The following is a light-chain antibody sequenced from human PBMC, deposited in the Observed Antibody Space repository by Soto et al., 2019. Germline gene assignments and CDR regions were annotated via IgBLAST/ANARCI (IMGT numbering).Light chain of an antibody. J-gene: IGKJ1*01. CDR1: QSVSSSY. V-gene: IGKV3-20*01. Sequence: EIVLTQSPGTLSLSPGERATLSCRTSQSVSSSYLAWYQQKPGQAPRLLIYGASTRATGIPDRFSRSGSGTDFTLTISRLEPEDFAVYYCQQYGTSFWTFGQGTKVEIK. CDR3: QQYGTSFWT. CDR2: GAS.